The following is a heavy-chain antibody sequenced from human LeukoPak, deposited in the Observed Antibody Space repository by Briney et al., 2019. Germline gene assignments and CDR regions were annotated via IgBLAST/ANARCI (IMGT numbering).Heavy chain of an antibody. CDR3: ATMVRGVNCFDP. D-gene: IGHD3-10*01. CDR2: IYPGDSDA. Sequence: GESLKISCKGSGYSFTSYWIGWVRQMPGKGLEWMGIIYPGDSDARYSPSFQGQVTISDNKSISTAYLQCSSLTASDTAMYYCATMVRGVNCFDPWGQGTLVTVSS. J-gene: IGHJ5*01. CDR1: GYSFTSYW. V-gene: IGHV5-51*01.